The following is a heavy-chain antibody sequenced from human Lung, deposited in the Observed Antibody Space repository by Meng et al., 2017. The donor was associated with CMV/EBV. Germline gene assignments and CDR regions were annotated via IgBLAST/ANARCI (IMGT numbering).Heavy chain of an antibody. D-gene: IGHD2-2*01. CDR1: GYTFTSYY. J-gene: IGHJ1*01. CDR3: ARAVRHCSSTSCYPGGGWQLMRY. Sequence: ASVXVSXKASGYTFTSYYMHWVRQAPGQGLEWMGIINPSGGSTSYAQKFQGRVTMTRDTSTSTVYMELSRLRSEDTAVYYCARAVRHCSSTSCYPGGGWQLMRYWXQGTXVTVSS. CDR2: INPSGGST. V-gene: IGHV1-46*01.